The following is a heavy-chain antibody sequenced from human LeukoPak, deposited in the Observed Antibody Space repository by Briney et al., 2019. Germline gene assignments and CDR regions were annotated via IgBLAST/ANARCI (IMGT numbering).Heavy chain of an antibody. CDR2: IYNGGST. D-gene: IGHD6-19*01. J-gene: IGHJ4*02. Sequence: GGSLRLSRAASGFSVSSNYIAWVRQAPGKGLEWVSVIYNGGSTKYGDSVKDRFTISRDNSKNTLHLQMNSLRAEDTALYYCARASRWLAFDDWGQGALVTVSA. CDR1: GFSVSSNY. V-gene: IGHV3-66*01. CDR3: ARASRWLAFDD.